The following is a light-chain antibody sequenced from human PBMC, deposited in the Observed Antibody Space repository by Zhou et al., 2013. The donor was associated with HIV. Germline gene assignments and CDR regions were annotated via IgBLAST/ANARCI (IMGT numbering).Light chain of an antibody. V-gene: IGKV3-20*01. Sequence: EIVLTQSPGTLSLSPGERATLSCRASQSVRSSYLAWYQQKPGQAPRLLIYGASGRATGIPDRFSGSGSGTDFTLTISRLEPEDFAVYYCQQYGTSQTFGQGTKGGNQT. CDR1: QSVRSSY. J-gene: IGKJ1*01. CDR2: GAS. CDR3: QQYGTSQT.